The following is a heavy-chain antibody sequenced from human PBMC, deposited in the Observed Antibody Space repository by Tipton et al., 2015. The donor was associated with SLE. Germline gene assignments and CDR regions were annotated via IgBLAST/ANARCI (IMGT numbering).Heavy chain of an antibody. J-gene: IGHJ4*02. CDR2: INHSGST. V-gene: IGHV4-34*01. Sequence: TLSLTCAVYGGSFSGYYWSWIRQPPGKGLEWIGEINHSGSTNYNPSLKSRVTISVDTSKNQFSLKLSSVTAADTAVYYCARLWGTEGYSSSPGYWGQGTLATVSS. CDR1: GGSFSGYY. CDR3: ARLWGTEGYSSSPGY. D-gene: IGHD6-13*01.